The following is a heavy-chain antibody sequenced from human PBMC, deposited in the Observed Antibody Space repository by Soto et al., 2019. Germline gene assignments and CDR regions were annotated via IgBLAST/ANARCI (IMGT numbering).Heavy chain of an antibody. D-gene: IGHD6-13*01. J-gene: IGHJ4*02. CDR2: IYSSGTT. CDR3: ARRPLACFGH. V-gene: IGHV4-39*01. Sequence: SETLSLTCTVSGDSIRSSRYSWDWIRQPPGKGLEWIGCIYSSGTTHYTPSLKGRITISVDTSRNQFSLNLGSVTAADTAVYFCARRPLACFGHWGRGTQVT. CDR1: GDSIRSSRYS.